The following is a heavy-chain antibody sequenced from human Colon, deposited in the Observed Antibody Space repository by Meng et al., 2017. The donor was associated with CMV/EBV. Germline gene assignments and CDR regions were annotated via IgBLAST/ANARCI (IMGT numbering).Heavy chain of an antibody. Sequence: LTGDVYGGSISGDCWTWIRQPPGKGLEWIGEINHSGNITYNPSLKSRVTISGDTSKNQLSLRMNSVTTADTAVYYCARGVRYWYFDVWGRGTLVTVSS. CDR2: INHSGNI. CDR3: ARGVRYWYFDV. J-gene: IGHJ2*01. V-gene: IGHV4-34*01. CDR1: GGSISGDC.